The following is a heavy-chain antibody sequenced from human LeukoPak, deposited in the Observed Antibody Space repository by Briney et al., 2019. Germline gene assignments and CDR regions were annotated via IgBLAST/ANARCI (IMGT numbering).Heavy chain of an antibody. D-gene: IGHD6-6*01. J-gene: IGHJ4*02. V-gene: IGHV3-23*01. CDR1: GFTFSSYA. Sequence: GGSLRLSCAASGFTFSSYAMNWVRQAPGKGLEWVSSISGSGGGTYYADSVKGRFTISRDNSKNALYLQMNTLRAEDTAIYYCAKGGDSSSYFDYWGQGTLVTVSS. CDR2: ISGSGGGT. CDR3: AKGGDSSSYFDY.